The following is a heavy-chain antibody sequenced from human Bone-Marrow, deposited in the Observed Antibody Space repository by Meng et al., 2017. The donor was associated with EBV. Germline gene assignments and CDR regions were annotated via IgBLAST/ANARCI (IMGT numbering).Heavy chain of an antibody. CDR3: ATQRRDTDWFDP. J-gene: IGHJ5*02. Sequence: QGRLQHGGAALLMASENLSLTCAFYGGSFSGYYATWIRQPPGKGLEWIGEINHSGSTNYNPSLKSRVTISVDTSKNQFALKLSSVTAADTAVYYCATQRRDTDWFDPWGQGTLVTVSS. CDR2: INHSGST. D-gene: IGHD6-25*01. V-gene: IGHV4-34*01. CDR1: GGSFSGYY.